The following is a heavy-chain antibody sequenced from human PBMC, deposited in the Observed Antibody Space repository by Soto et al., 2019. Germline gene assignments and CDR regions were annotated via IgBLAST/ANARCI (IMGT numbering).Heavy chain of an antibody. Sequence: AAVKVSCKASGYTFTSYGISWVRQAPGQGPEWMGWISAYNGNTNYAQKLQGRVTMTTDTSTSTAYMELRSLRSDDTAVYYCARDKGAAGGTWFDPWGQGTLVTVSS. D-gene: IGHD6-25*01. CDR2: ISAYNGNT. V-gene: IGHV1-18*01. CDR3: ARDKGAAGGTWFDP. CDR1: GYTFTSYG. J-gene: IGHJ5*02.